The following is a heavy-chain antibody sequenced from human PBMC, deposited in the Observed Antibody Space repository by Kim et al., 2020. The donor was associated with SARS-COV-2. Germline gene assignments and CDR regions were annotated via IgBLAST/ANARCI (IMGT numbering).Heavy chain of an antibody. CDR3: ARDAVITFGGGYGLHY. CDR1: GGTFSSYA. V-gene: IGHV1-69*13. Sequence: SVKVSCKASGGTFSSYAISWVRQAPGQGLEWMGGIIPIFGTANYAQKFQGRVTITADESTSTAYMELSSLRSEDTAVYYCARDAVITFGGGYGLHYWGQGTLVTVSS. CDR2: IIPIFGTA. J-gene: IGHJ4*02. D-gene: IGHD3-16*01.